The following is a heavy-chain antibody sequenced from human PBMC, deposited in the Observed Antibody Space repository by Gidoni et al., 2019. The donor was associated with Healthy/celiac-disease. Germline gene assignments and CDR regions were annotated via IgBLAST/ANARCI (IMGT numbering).Heavy chain of an antibody. V-gene: IGHV3-23*01. CDR3: AKDRGPYCGGDCYPDY. CDR2: ISGSGGST. CDR1: GFTFSSYA. D-gene: IGHD2-21*02. Sequence: EVQLLESGGGLVQPGGSLRLSCAASGFTFSSYAMSWVRQAPGKGMEWVSAISGSGGSTYYADSVKGRFTISRDNSKNTLYLQMNSLRAEDTAVYYCAKDRGPYCGGDCYPDYWGQGTLVTVSS. J-gene: IGHJ4*02.